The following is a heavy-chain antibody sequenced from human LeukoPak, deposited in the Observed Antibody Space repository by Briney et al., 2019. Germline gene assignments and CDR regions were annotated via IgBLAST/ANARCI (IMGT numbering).Heavy chain of an antibody. J-gene: IGHJ4*02. V-gene: IGHV3-64*01. D-gene: IGHD5-18*01. Sequence: GGSLRLSCAASGFTFSSYAMHWVRQAPGKGLEYVSAISSYGGSTYYANCVKGRVTISRDNSKNTLYLQMGSLRAEDMAVYYCAREDGRTAMVGRYFDYWGQGTLVTVSS. CDR3: AREDGRTAMVGRYFDY. CDR1: GFTFSSYA. CDR2: ISSYGGST.